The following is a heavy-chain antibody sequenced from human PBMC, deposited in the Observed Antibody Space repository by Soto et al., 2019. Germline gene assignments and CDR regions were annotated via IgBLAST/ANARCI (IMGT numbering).Heavy chain of an antibody. CDR3: ARHVNYDFWSGARPSYYYYYMDV. J-gene: IGHJ6*03. CDR1: GGSFSGYY. CDR2: INHSGST. D-gene: IGHD3-3*01. Sequence: SETLSLTCAVYGGSFSGYYWSWIRQPPGKGLEWIGEINHSGSTNYNPSLKSRVTISVDTSKNQFSLKLSSVTAADTAVYYCARHVNYDFWSGARPSYYYYYMDVWGTGTTVNVSS. V-gene: IGHV4-34*01.